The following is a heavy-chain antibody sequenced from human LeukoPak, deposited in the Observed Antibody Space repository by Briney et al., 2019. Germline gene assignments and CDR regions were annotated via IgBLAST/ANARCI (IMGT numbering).Heavy chain of an antibody. J-gene: IGHJ4*02. CDR1: GGSISSNSYY. V-gene: IGHV4-39*07. CDR2: IYYSGST. CDR3: ARVKRKYQLLKPLDETASHHFDY. Sequence: PSKTLSLTCTVSGGSISSNSYYWGWIRQPPGKGLEWIGSIYYSGSTYYSPSLKSRVTISVDTSKNQFSLKLSSVTAADTAMYYCARVKRKYQLLKPLDETASHHFDYWGQGTLVTVSS. D-gene: IGHD2-2*01.